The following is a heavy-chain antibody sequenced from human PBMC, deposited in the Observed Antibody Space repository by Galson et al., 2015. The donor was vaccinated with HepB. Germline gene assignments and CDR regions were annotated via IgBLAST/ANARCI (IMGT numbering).Heavy chain of an antibody. J-gene: IGHJ6*02. D-gene: IGHD1-1*01. CDR1: GYSFSNYG. CDR2: FSGYDGST. V-gene: IGHV1-18*01. Sequence: SCKASGYSFSNYGLSWIRQAPGPGLEWMGWFSGYDGSTNIAQKFQGRVTMTADASTGTAYMALRHLRSDDTAVYYCARDSRLELQRKNYYSYGIDVWGQGSAVTVSS. CDR3: ARDSRLELQRKNYYSYGIDV.